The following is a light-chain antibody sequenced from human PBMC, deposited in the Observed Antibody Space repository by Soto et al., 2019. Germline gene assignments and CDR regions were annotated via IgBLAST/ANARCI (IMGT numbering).Light chain of an antibody. CDR3: QQRSNWPFT. V-gene: IGKV3-11*01. Sequence: EIVLTQSPVTLSLSPGERATLSCRASQSVSDFLAWYQQQPGQAPRLLIYDASSRAPGIPARFSGSGSGTDFTLTISRLEPEDFAVYYGQQRSNWPFTFGQGTKVEIK. J-gene: IGKJ2*01. CDR2: DAS. CDR1: QSVSDF.